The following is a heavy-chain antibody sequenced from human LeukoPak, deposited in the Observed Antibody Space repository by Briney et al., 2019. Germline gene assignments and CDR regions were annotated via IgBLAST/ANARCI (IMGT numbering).Heavy chain of an antibody. CDR3: ARVPWGPYYYYGMDV. J-gene: IGHJ6*02. CDR1: GGSISSYY. CDR2: IYHSGST. Sequence: PSETLSLTCTVSGGSISSYYWSWIRQPPGKGLEWIGYIYHSGSTNYNPSLKSRVTISVDTSKNQFSLKLSSVTAADTAVYYCARVPWGPYYYYGMDVWGQGTTVTVSS. V-gene: IGHV4-59*01. D-gene: IGHD1-26*01.